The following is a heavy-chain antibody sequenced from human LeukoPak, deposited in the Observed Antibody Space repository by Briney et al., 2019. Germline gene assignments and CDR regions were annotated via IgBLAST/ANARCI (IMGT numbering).Heavy chain of an antibody. D-gene: IGHD6-13*01. J-gene: IGHJ4*02. CDR1: GGTFSSYA. V-gene: IGHV1-18*01. CDR3: ARDARYSSSRGEY. CDR2: ISAYNGNT. Sequence: ASVKVSCKASGGTFSSYAISWVRQAPGQGLEWMGWISAYNGNTNYAQRLQGRVTMTTDTSTSTAYMELRSLRSDDTAVYYCARDARYSSSRGEYWGQGTLVTVSS.